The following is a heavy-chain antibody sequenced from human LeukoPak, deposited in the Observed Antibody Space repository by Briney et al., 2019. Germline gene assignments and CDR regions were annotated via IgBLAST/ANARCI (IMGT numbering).Heavy chain of an antibody. CDR2: IKQDGSEK. V-gene: IGHV3-7*01. CDR1: GFTFRSYW. CDR3: ARDRGSYCSGGSCHFFDY. D-gene: IGHD2-15*01. J-gene: IGHJ4*02. Sequence: GGSLRLSCATSGFTFRSYWMSWVRQAPGKGLEWVANIKQDGSEKYYVDSVKGRFTISRDNAKNSLYLQMNSLRAEDTAVYYCARDRGSYCSGGSCHFFDYWGQGTLVTVSS.